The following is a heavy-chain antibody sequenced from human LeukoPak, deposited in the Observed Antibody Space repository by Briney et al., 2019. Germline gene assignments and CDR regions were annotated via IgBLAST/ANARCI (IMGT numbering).Heavy chain of an antibody. CDR2: IYPGDSDT. D-gene: IGHD1-26*01. Sequence: GESLKIPCKASGYTFNTHWIGWVRQMPGKGLEWMGIIYPGDSDTRYSPSFQGQVTFSADKSISTAYLQWSNLKASDTAMYYCARGGTYYYWFDPWGQGTLVTVSS. J-gene: IGHJ5*02. CDR3: ARGGTYYYWFDP. V-gene: IGHV5-51*01. CDR1: GYTFNTHW.